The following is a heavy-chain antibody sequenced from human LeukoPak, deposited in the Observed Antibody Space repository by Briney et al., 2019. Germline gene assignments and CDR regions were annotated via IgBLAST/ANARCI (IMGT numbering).Heavy chain of an antibody. Sequence: SETLSLTXTVSGGSISSYYWSWIRQPPGKGLEWIGYIYYSGSTNYNPSLKSRVTISVDTSKNQFSLKLSSVTAADTAVYYCARTEQNDFWSGYYFDYWGQGTLVTVPS. D-gene: IGHD3-3*01. CDR3: ARTEQNDFWSGYYFDY. CDR1: GGSISSYY. V-gene: IGHV4-59*01. CDR2: IYYSGST. J-gene: IGHJ4*02.